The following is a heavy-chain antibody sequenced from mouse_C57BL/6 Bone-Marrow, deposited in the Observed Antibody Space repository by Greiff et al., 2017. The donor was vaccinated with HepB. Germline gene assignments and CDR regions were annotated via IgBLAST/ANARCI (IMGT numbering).Heavy chain of an antibody. Sequence: EVQLQESGGGLVQPGGSLKLSCAASGFTFSDYYMYWVRQTPEKRLEWVAYISNGGGSTYYPDTVKGRFTISRDNAKNTLYLQMSRLKSEDTAMYYCARQHDYDRFAYWGQGTLVTVSA. CDR2: ISNGGGST. CDR1: GFTFSDYY. V-gene: IGHV5-12*01. D-gene: IGHD2-4*01. CDR3: ARQHDYDRFAY. J-gene: IGHJ3*01.